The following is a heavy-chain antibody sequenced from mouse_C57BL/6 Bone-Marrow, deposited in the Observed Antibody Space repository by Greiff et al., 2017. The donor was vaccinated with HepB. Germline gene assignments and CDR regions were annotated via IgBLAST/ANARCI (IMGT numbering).Heavy chain of an antibody. CDR1: GYTFTGYW. J-gene: IGHJ4*01. V-gene: IGHV1-9*01. Sequence: VKLLESGAELMKPGASVKLSCKATGYTFTGYWIEWVKQRPGHGLEWIGEILPGSGSTNYNEKVKGKATFTADTSSNTAYMQLSSLTTEDSAIYYCARWDYSNYEGGAMDYWGQGTSVTVSS. CDR2: ILPGSGST. CDR3: ARWDYSNYEGGAMDY. D-gene: IGHD2-5*01.